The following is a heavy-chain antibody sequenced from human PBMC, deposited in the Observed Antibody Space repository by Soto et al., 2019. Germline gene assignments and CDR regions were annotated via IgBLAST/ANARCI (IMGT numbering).Heavy chain of an antibody. J-gene: IGHJ3*02. Sequence: DLVESGGGAVRPGESLTLSCAASGFTFGKYGMHWVRQAPGKGLEWVTVISFDGINKDYADSVKGRFTISRDNSKNTLYLSMHSLRPEDTAVYYCAKSGDSGWYGDYVDGFDIWGQGTMFTVSS. V-gene: IGHV3-30*18. CDR2: ISFDGINK. CDR1: GFTFGKYG. D-gene: IGHD6-19*01. CDR3: AKSGDSGWYGDYVDGFDI.